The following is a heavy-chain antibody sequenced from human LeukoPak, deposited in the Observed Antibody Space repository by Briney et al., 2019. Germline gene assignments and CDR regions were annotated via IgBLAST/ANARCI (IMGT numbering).Heavy chain of an antibody. Sequence: PSETLSLTCTGSGGSISSYYWSWIRQPPGKGLEWIGYIYYSGSTNYNPSLKSRVTISVDTSKNQFSLKLSSVTAADTAVYYCASSRSIAAAGTFDYWGQGTLVTVSS. CDR2: IYYSGST. CDR1: GGSISSYY. D-gene: IGHD6-13*01. J-gene: IGHJ4*02. CDR3: ASSRSIAAAGTFDY. V-gene: IGHV4-59*01.